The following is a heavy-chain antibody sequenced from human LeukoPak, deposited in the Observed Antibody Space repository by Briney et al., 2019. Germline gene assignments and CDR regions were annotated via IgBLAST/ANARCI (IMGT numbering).Heavy chain of an antibody. CDR1: GGTFSSYA. D-gene: IGHD6-13*01. J-gene: IGHJ4*02. CDR3: ARGTYSSSWQIFDY. Sequence: GASVKVSCKASGGTFSSYAISWVRQAPGQGLEWMGGIIPIFGTANYAQKFQGRVTTTADKSTSTAYMELSSLRSEDTAVYYCARGTYSSSWQIFDYWGQGTLVTVSS. V-gene: IGHV1-69*06. CDR2: IIPIFGTA.